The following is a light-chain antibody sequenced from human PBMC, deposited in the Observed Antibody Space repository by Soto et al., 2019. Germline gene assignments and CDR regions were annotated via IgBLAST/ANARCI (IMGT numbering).Light chain of an antibody. J-gene: IGKJ4*01. CDR3: QQYGSSPLT. CDR2: GAS. V-gene: IGKV3-20*01. Sequence: IVLTQSPGTLSLSPGERATLSCRASQSVYSDFLAWYQQKPGQAPRLLIYGASSRATGIPDRFSGSGSGTDFTLTISGLEPEDFAVYYCQQYGSSPLTFGGGTKVEIK. CDR1: QSVYSDF.